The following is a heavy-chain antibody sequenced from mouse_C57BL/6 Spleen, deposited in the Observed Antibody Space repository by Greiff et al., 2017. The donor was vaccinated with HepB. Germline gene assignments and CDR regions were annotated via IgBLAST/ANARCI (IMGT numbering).Heavy chain of an antibody. CDR2: IYPRSGNT. J-gene: IGHJ2*01. Sequence: QVQLKESGAELARPGASVKLSCKASGYTFTSYGISWVKQRTGQGLEWIGEIYPRSGNTYYNEKFKGKATLTADKSSSTAYMELRSLTSEDSAVYFCANLLPLYYWGQGTTLTVSS. CDR1: GYTFTSYG. V-gene: IGHV1-81*01. D-gene: IGHD1-1*01. CDR3: ANLLPLYY.